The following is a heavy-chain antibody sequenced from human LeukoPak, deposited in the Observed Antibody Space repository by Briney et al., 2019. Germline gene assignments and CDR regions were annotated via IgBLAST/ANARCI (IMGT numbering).Heavy chain of an antibody. Sequence: GGSLRLSCAASGFTFSSYWMHWVRQAPGKGLVWVSRINSDGSSTSYADSVKGRFTISRDNAKNTLYLQMNSLRAEDTAVYYCARHLSDFWSGYYNNWFDPWGQGTLVTVSS. CDR3: ARHLSDFWSGYYNNWFDP. J-gene: IGHJ5*02. CDR1: GFTFSSYW. D-gene: IGHD3-3*01. CDR2: INSDGSST. V-gene: IGHV3-74*01.